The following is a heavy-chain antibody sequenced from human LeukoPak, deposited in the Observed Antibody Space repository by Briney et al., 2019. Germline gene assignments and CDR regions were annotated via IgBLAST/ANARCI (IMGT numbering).Heavy chain of an antibody. V-gene: IGHV3-23*01. CDR2: ISASGGST. CDR3: ARGINPDY. Sequence: GGSLRLSCAASGFTFSSYDMNWVRQAPGKGLEWVSRISASGGSTYYADSVKGRFTISRDNSKNTLYLQMNSLRAEDTAVYYCARGINPDYWGQGTLVTVSS. J-gene: IGHJ4*02. CDR1: GFTFSSYD.